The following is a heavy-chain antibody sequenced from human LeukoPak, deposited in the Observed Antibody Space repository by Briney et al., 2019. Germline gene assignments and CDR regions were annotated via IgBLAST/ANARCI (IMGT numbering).Heavy chain of an antibody. CDR1: GGSISSSSYY. CDR3: ARGRGGGEYQLLRRIRRWFDP. CDR2: INHSGST. D-gene: IGHD2-2*01. Sequence: PSETLSLTCTVSGGSISSSSYYWGWIRQPPGKGLEWIGEINHSGSTNYNPSLKSRVTISVDTSKNQFSLKLSSVTAADTAVYYCARGRGGGEYQLLRRIRRWFDPWGQGTLVTVSS. V-gene: IGHV4-39*07. J-gene: IGHJ5*02.